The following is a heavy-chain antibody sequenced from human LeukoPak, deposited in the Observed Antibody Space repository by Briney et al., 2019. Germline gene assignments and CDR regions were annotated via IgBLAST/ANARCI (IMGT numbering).Heavy chain of an antibody. J-gene: IGHJ5*02. CDR1: GYSFTNYW. V-gene: IGHV5-51*01. D-gene: IGHD3-10*01. CDR2: IYPSDSDT. Sequence: GESLKISCKGSGYSFTNYWIGWVRQMPGKGLEWMGIIYPSDSDTRYSPSFQDQVTISADKSISTAYLQWSSLKASDTAMYYCARQRFTMRAYAGNWFDPWGQGTLVTVSS. CDR3: ARQRFTMRAYAGNWFDP.